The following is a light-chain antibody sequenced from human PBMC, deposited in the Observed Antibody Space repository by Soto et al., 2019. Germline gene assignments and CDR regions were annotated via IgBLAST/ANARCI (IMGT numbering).Light chain of an antibody. CDR2: KAS. CDR3: QQYNSYSYT. CDR1: QSISSW. V-gene: IGKV1-5*03. Sequence: DIQMTQSPSTLSASVGDRVTITCRARQSISSWLAWYQQKPGKAPKLLIYKASSLESGVPSRFSGSGSGTEFTLTISSLQPDDFATYYCQQYNSYSYTLGQGTRLE. J-gene: IGKJ5*01.